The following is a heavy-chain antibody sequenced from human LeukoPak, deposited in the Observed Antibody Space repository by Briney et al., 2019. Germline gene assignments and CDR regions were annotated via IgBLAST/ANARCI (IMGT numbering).Heavy chain of an antibody. Sequence: GASVKVSCQASGYTFTSYGISWVRQAPGQGLEWMGWISAYNGNTNYAQKLQGRVTMTTDTSTSTAYMELRSLRSDDTAVYYCARVSPPPTTVTKDPWGQGTLVTVSS. J-gene: IGHJ5*02. V-gene: IGHV1-18*01. CDR1: GYTFTSYG. D-gene: IGHD4-17*01. CDR2: ISAYNGNT. CDR3: ARVSPPPTTVTKDP.